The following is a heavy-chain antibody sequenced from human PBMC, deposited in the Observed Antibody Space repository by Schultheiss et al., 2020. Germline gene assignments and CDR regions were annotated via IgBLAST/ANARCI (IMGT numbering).Heavy chain of an antibody. CDR1: GFTFNSYA. V-gene: IGHV3-21*04. CDR2: ISVWGDSI. D-gene: IGHD3-22*01. Sequence: GGSLRLSCATSGFTFNSYAMSWVRQAPGKGLEWVSSISVWGDSIHYADSVKGRFTISRDNTTNSLYLQMNSLRAEDTALYYCAKDVSVVHDAFDIWGQGTLVTVSS. CDR3: AKDVSVVHDAFDI. J-gene: IGHJ3*02.